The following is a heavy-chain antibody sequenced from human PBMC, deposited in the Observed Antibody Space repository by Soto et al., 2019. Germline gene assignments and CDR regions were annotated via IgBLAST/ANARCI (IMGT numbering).Heavy chain of an antibody. D-gene: IGHD2-8*01. Sequence: QVQLVESGGGVVQPGRSLRLSCAASGFTFSSYGMHWVRQAPGKGLEWVAVIWYDGSNKYYADSVKGRFTISRDNSKNTLYLQMNSLRAEDTAVYYCARGMQTISHWGQGTLVTVSS. V-gene: IGHV3-33*01. CDR2: IWYDGSNK. CDR1: GFTFSSYG. J-gene: IGHJ1*01. CDR3: ARGMQTISH.